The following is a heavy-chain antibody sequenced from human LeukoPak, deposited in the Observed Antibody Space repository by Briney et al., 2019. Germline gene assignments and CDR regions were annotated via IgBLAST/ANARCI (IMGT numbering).Heavy chain of an antibody. V-gene: IGHV3-30*19. CDR2: ISFDGSNK. CDR1: GFTFSSYG. D-gene: IGHD3-22*01. J-gene: IGHJ3*02. CDR3: ARGQYSSGNYFRAFDI. Sequence: GGSLRLFCGASGFTFSSYGMLWARQAPGKGLVGVAVISFDGSNKYYADSVKDRFTVSRDNSKHTLYLQVKSLRCQDSAVYLCARGQYSSGNYFRAFDIWGQGTMVTVSS.